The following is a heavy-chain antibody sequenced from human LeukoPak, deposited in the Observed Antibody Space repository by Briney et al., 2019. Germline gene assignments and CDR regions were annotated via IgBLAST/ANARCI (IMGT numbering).Heavy chain of an antibody. J-gene: IGHJ4*02. CDR2: ISSSGSTI. Sequence: PGGSLRLSGAASGFTFSYYHMSWIRQAPGKGLEWVSYISSSGSTIYYADSGKGRFTIARDNAKTSLDLQMNSLRAEATAAYARARDGSRFRLYPLDWGQGTLVTVSS. CDR3: ARDGSRFRLYPLD. CDR1: GFTFSYYH. D-gene: IGHD3-16*01. V-gene: IGHV3-11*04.